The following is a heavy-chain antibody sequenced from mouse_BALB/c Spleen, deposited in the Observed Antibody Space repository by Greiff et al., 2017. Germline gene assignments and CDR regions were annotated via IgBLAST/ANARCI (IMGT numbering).Heavy chain of an antibody. Sequence: QVQLKQSGAELAKPGASVKMSCKASGYTFTSYWMHWVKQRPGQGLEWIGYINPSTGYTEYNQKFKDKATLTADKSSSTAYMQLSSLTSEDSAVYYCARSYYGNYEDYAMDYWGQGTSVTVSS. V-gene: IGHV1-7*01. D-gene: IGHD2-10*01. J-gene: IGHJ4*01. CDR2: INPSTGYT. CDR1: GYTFTSYW. CDR3: ARSYYGNYEDYAMDY.